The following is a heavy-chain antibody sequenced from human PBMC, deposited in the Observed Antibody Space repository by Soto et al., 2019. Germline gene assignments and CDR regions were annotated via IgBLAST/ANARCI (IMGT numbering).Heavy chain of an antibody. CDR1: GGSISSYY. V-gene: IGHV4-59*08. CDR2: IYYSGST. J-gene: IGHJ4*02. Sequence: SETLSLTCTVSGGSISSYYWSWIRQPPGKGLEWIGYIYYSGSTNYNPSLKSRVTISVDTSKNQFSLKLSSVTAADTAVYYCARSGLQLWLREGGLDFDYWGQGTLVTVSS. D-gene: IGHD5-18*01. CDR3: ARSGLQLWLREGGLDFDY.